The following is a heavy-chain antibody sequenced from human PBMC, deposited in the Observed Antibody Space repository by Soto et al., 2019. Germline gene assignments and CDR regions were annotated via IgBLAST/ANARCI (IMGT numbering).Heavy chain of an antibody. D-gene: IGHD1-20*01. Sequence: QVQLVQSGAEVKKPGASVKVSCKVSEYSLTELSMHWVRQAPGKGLEWMGGFDPENGKTIYAPKFQGRVTMTEDTSTDTAYMEVSSLTSEDTAFYYCATHLLPPGPHNWSPFDYWGQGTLVTVSS. CDR3: ATHLLPPGPHNWSPFDY. V-gene: IGHV1-24*01. CDR1: EYSLTELS. CDR2: FDPENGKT. J-gene: IGHJ4*02.